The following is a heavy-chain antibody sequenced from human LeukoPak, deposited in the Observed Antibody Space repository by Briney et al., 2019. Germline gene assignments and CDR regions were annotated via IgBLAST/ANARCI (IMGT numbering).Heavy chain of an antibody. CDR2: IYNDGST. Sequence: GGSLRLSCAASGFTVSRNYMSWVRQAPGKGLEWVSVIYNDGSTYYADSVKGRFTISRDNSKNTLYLQMNSLRGEDTAVYYCASSVITTTPAYFDYWGQGTLVTVSS. CDR3: ASSVITTTPAYFDY. CDR1: GFTVSRNY. J-gene: IGHJ4*02. D-gene: IGHD3-22*01. V-gene: IGHV3-53*01.